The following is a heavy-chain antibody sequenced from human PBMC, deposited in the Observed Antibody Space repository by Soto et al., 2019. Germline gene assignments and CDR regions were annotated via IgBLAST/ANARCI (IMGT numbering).Heavy chain of an antibody. CDR1: GFTFSDHY. D-gene: IGHD6-19*01. V-gene: IGHV3-72*01. J-gene: IGHJ5*02. CDR3: ARAPFVAGAAAPRVWSDP. CDR2: VRNKANSYAT. Sequence: EMQLVESGGGLVQPGGSLSLSCAASGFTFSDHYMDWVRQAPGKRLEWVCRVRNKANSYATHYAASVTGRLTISRDDSKVSLYLQMNSLRTADTAVYYCARAPFVAGAAAPRVWSDPWSQGTLVTVSS.